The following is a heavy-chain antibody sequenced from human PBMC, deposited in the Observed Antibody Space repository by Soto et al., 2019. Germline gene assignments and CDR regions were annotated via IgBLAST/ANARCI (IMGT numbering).Heavy chain of an antibody. Sequence: SETLSLTCGVSGVSISSAFWCWFRQPAGEGPEYLGRIYSGGGATQNPSLKSRLSMSIDTSKNQHSLRLTSVIAAATAAYYCVNDRAALAAFDFWGHGIQVTVSS. J-gene: IGHJ4*01. CDR3: VNDRAALAAFDF. CDR2: IYSGGGA. CDR1: GVSISSAF. D-gene: IGHD1-1*01. V-gene: IGHV4-4*07.